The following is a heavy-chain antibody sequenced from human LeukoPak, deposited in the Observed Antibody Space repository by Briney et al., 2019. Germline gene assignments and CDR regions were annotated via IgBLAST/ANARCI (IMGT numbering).Heavy chain of an antibody. J-gene: IGHJ4*02. Sequence: GGCLRLSWAAAGFTFSSYWMHWVRHAAGKGRGWVSSISSRRSYRYHGDSVKGPFTFSRDTPKTSLYLQMNSLRAEDTAVYYCARSGWFGELGFDYWGQGTLVTVSS. V-gene: IGHV3-21*01. CDR3: ARSGWFGELGFDY. CDR1: GFTFSSYW. CDR2: ISSRRSYR. D-gene: IGHD3-10*01.